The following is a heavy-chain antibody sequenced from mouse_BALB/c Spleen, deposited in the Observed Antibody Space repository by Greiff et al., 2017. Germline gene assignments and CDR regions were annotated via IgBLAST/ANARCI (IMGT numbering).Heavy chain of an antibody. V-gene: IGHV5-4*02. CDR1: GFTFSDYY. CDR2: ISDGGSYT. CDR3: AREDGSSYGGFAY. Sequence: EVQLVESGGGLVKPGGSLKLSCAASGFTFSDYYMYWVRQTPEKRLEWVATISDGGSYTYYPDSVKGRFTISRDNAKNNLYLQMSSLKSEDTAMYYCAREDGSSYGGFAYWGQGTLVTVSA. D-gene: IGHD1-1*01. J-gene: IGHJ3*01.